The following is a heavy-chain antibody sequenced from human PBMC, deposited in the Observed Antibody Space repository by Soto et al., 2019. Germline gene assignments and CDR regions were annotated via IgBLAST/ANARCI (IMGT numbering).Heavy chain of an antibody. J-gene: IGHJ4*02. CDR2: IYYRGRT. V-gene: IGHV4-31*03. D-gene: IGHD2-8*02. Sequence: SETLSLTCTVSGGSISSGGYSWSWIRQHPGKGLEGIGYIYYRGRTYYNPSLKSRVTISVDTSKNQFSLKLTSVTAADTAVYYCARDKITGLFDYWGQGTLVTVSS. CDR1: GGSISSGGYS. CDR3: ARDKITGLFDY.